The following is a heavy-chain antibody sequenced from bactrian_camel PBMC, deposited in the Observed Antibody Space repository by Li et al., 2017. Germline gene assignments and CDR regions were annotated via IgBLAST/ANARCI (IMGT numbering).Heavy chain of an antibody. D-gene: IGHD4*01. Sequence: HVQLVESGGDSVQAGGSLRLSCRYSEATSRTYVMAWFRQAPGKEREGVVVIPKNGRTTYADSVKGRFTISKDNAKNTLLLQMTSLKPEDTAMYYCAAGRPVASCAVDYGTLRVTSYRGQGTQVTVS. CDR2: IPKNGRT. V-gene: IGHV3S53*01. CDR3: AAGRPVASCAVDYGTLRVTSY. J-gene: IGHJ4*01. CDR1: EATSRTYV.